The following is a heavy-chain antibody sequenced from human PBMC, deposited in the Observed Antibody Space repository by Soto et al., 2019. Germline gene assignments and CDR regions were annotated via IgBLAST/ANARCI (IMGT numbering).Heavy chain of an antibody. Sequence: GASVKVSWKDSGYTFTSSGRSWVRQDTGQGLEWMGWISAYNGNTNYAQKLQGRVTMTTDTSTSTAYMELRSLRSDDTAVYYCARDVYSYGQWYFDYWGQGTLVTVSS. V-gene: IGHV1-18*01. J-gene: IGHJ4*02. CDR3: ARDVYSYGQWYFDY. CDR2: ISAYNGNT. CDR1: GYTFTSSG. D-gene: IGHD5-18*01.